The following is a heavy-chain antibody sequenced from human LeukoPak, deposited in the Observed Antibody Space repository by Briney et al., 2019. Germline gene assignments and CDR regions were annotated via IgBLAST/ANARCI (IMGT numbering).Heavy chain of an antibody. Sequence: PGGSLRLSCAASGFTFSSYGMHWVRQAPGKGLEWVSGISWNSGSIGYADSVKGRFTISRDNAKNSLYLQMNSLRAEDTAVYYCARDWTYYDFWSGYYGPYYFDYWGQGTLVTVSS. J-gene: IGHJ4*02. V-gene: IGHV3-48*04. CDR3: ARDWTYYDFWSGYYGPYYFDY. CDR2: ISWNSGSI. D-gene: IGHD3-3*01. CDR1: GFTFSSYG.